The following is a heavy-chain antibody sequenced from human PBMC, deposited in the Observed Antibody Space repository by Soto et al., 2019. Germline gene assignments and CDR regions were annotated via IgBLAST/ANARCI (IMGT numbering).Heavy chain of an antibody. CDR1: GYTFTSYD. CDR3: ATLSDFWSGYYSGPR. Sequence: ASVKVSCKASGYTFTSYDINWVRQATGQGLEWMGWMKPNSGNTGYAQKFRGRVTMTRNTSISTAYMELSSLRSEDTAVYYCATLSDFWSGYYSGPRWGQGTLVTVSS. CDR2: MKPNSGNT. D-gene: IGHD3-3*01. J-gene: IGHJ4*02. V-gene: IGHV1-8*01.